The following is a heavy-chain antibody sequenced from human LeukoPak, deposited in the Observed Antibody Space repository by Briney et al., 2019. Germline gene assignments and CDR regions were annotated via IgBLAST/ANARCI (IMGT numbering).Heavy chain of an antibody. CDR1: GYTFTGYY. Sequence: GASVKVSCKASGYTFTGYYMHWVRQAPGQGLEWMGWINPNSGGTNYAQKFQGRVTMTRDTSISTAYMELSRLRSDDTAVYYCAREVPIFGVPTHVFDPWGQGTLVTVSS. CDR3: AREVPIFGVPTHVFDP. V-gene: IGHV1-2*02. J-gene: IGHJ5*02. CDR2: INPNSGGT. D-gene: IGHD3-3*02.